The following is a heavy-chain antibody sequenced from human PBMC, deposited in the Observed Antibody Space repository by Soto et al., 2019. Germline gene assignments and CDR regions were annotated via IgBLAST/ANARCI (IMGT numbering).Heavy chain of an antibody. CDR1: GYTFTSYG. D-gene: IGHD1-26*01. V-gene: IGHV1-18*01. CDR2: ISAYNGNT. Sequence: GASVKVSCKASGYTFTSYGISWVRQAPGQGLEWMGWISAYNGNTNYAQKLQGRVTMTTDTSTNTAYMELSSLRSEDTAVYYCATHDPTTSSWFDPWGQGTLVTVSS. CDR3: ATHDPTTSSWFDP. J-gene: IGHJ5*02.